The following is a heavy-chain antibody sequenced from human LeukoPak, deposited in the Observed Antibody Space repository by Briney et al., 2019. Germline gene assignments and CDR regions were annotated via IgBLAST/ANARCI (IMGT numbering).Heavy chain of an antibody. J-gene: IGHJ4*02. Sequence: SGPTLLKPTQTLTLTCSFSGFSLGTSGVGGGWIRQSPGKALEWLALFYWDDDKRYSPSLRTRLTIVKDTSNNQVVLIMTNVDPADTATYYCAHRRSGYNWNHGDFDYWGQGNLVTVSS. V-gene: IGHV2-5*02. CDR3: AHRRSGYNWNHGDFDY. D-gene: IGHD1-14*01. CDR2: FYWDDDK. CDR1: GFSLGTSGVG.